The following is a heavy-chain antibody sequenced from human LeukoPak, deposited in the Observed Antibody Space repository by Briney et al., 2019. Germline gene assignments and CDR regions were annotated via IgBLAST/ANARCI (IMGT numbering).Heavy chain of an antibody. Sequence: GGSLRLSCAASGFTFGSHAMSWVRQAPGKGLEWVSGVTGSGSSTYYADSVKGRFTISRDNSKNTLFLQMNSLRAEDTAVYYCAKSRDSSYYDDAFDIWGQGTMVTVSS. J-gene: IGHJ3*02. V-gene: IGHV3-23*01. CDR1: GFTFGSHA. CDR3: AKSRDSSYYDDAFDI. CDR2: VTGSGSST. D-gene: IGHD3-22*01.